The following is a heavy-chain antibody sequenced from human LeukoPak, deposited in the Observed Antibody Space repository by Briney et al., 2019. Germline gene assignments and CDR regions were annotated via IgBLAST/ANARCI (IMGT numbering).Heavy chain of an antibody. V-gene: IGHV3-7*01. J-gene: IGHJ4*02. CDR2: TSPDGDRE. CDR1: GLTFSSHW. CDR3: ASKFPYCSGGSCAL. Sequence: GSLRLSCAASGLTFSSHWMSWVRQAPGQGLEWVANTSPDGDRENYVDSVEGRFSISRDNAKNSLFLQMHSLRVEDTAVYYCASKFPYCSGGSCALGGPGTLVTVSS. D-gene: IGHD2-15*01.